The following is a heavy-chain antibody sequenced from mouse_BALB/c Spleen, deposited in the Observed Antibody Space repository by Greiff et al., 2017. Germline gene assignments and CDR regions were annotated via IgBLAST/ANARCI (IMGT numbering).Heavy chain of an antibody. CDR1: GFTFSSFG. CDR3: ARSYYGNYYFDD. Sequence: EVQRVESGGGLVQPGGSRKLSCAASGFTFSSFGMHWVRQAPEKGLEWVAYISSGSSTIYYADTVKGRFTISRDNPKNTLFLQMTSLRSEDTAMYYCARSYYGNYYFDDWGQGTTLTVSS. D-gene: IGHD2-1*01. J-gene: IGHJ2*01. CDR2: ISSGSSTI. V-gene: IGHV5-17*02.